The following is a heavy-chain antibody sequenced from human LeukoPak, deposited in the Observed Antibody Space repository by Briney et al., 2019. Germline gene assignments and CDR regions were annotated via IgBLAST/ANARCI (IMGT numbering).Heavy chain of an antibody. CDR1: GFTFTGHY. D-gene: IGHD7-27*01. CDR3: ARDENWGPDY. Sequence: ASVKVSCKASGFTFTGHYMHWVRQAPGQGLEWMGWIHAGRGDTNYAQKFQGRFTMTRDTSINTLFMELSSLRSDDTAAYYCARDENWGPDYWGQGTLVTFSS. V-gene: IGHV1-2*02. J-gene: IGHJ4*02. CDR2: IHAGRGDT.